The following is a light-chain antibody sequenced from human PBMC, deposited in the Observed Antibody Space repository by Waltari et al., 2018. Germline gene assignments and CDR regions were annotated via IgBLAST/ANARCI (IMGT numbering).Light chain of an antibody. CDR1: QSISSY. CDR2: GTS. CDR3: QQSYSAPLT. J-gene: IGKJ4*01. V-gene: IGKV1-39*01. Sequence: DIQMPQSPSSLSPSAGDRATITCRAIQSISSYLNWYQQKPGKAPTLLIYGTSTLQTGVPSRFSGSGSGTVFTLTISSLQPEDFATYYCQQSYSAPLTFGGGTKVEVK.